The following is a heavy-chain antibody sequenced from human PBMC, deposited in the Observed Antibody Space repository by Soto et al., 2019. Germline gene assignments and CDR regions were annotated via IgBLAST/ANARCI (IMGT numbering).Heavy chain of an antibody. CDR3: ARAKGVQDYYDSSCYYPLTNYYYYGMDV. V-gene: IGHV4-30-4*01. CDR1: GGSISSGDYY. CDR2: IYYSGST. D-gene: IGHD3-22*01. Sequence: KTSETLSLTCTVSGGSISSGDYYWSWIRQPPGKGLEWIGYIYYSGSTYYNPSLKSRVTISVYTSKNQFSLKLSSVTAADTAVYYCARAKGVQDYYDSSCYYPLTNYYYYGMDVWGQGTTVTVSS. J-gene: IGHJ6*02.